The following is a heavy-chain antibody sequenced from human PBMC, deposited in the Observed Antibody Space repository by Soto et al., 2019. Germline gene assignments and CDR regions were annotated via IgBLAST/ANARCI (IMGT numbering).Heavy chain of an antibody. D-gene: IGHD6-19*01. J-gene: IGHJ5*02. CDR2: ISSSSSYI. CDR1: GFTFSSYS. V-gene: IGHV3-21*01. Sequence: EVQLVESGGGLVKPGGSLRLSCAASGFTFSSYSMNWVRQAPGKGLEWVSSISSSSSYIYYADSVKGRFTISRDNAKNSLYLQMNSLRAEDTAVYYCARDKSSGWYEIKNNWFDPWGQGTLVTVSS. CDR3: ARDKSSGWYEIKNNWFDP.